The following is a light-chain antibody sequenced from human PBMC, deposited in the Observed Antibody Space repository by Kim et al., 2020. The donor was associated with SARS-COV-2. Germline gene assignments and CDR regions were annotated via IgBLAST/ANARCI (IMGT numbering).Light chain of an antibody. Sequence: QSALTQPRTVSGSPGQSVTISFTGTSSDVGGYNYVSWYQQHPGKAPKLMIYDVSKRLSGVPDRFSGSKSGNTASLTTSGLQSEDEADYYCCSYAGSYEFGGGTQLTVL. CDR2: DVS. J-gene: IGLJ2*01. CDR1: SSDVGGYNY. V-gene: IGLV2-11*01. CDR3: CSYAGSYE.